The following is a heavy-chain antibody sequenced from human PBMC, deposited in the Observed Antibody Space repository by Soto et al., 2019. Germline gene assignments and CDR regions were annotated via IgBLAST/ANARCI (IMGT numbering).Heavy chain of an antibody. D-gene: IGHD5-18*01. CDR2: ISSSSSYI. CDR3: ARDSSYGKNPNFDY. V-gene: IGHV3-21*01. J-gene: IGHJ4*02. Sequence: PGGSVRLSCAASGFTFSSYVMNWVRQAPGKGLGWVSSISSSSSYIYYADSVKGRFTISRDNAKNSLYLQMNSLRAEDTAVYYCARDSSYGKNPNFDYWGQRTLVTVSS. CDR1: GFTFSSYV.